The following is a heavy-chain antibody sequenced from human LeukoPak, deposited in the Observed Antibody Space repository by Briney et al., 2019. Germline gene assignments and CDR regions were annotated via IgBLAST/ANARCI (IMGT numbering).Heavy chain of an antibody. D-gene: IGHD3-10*01. CDR2: IYTSGST. Sequence: KASETLSLTCTVSGVSISGYYWSWIRQSAGKGLEWIGRIYTSGSTNYNPSLKSRVTMSVDTSKNQLSLKLSSVTAADTAIYYCARHATNIYGPFDYWGQGTLVTVSS. CDR1: GVSISGYY. CDR3: ARHATNIYGPFDY. J-gene: IGHJ4*02. V-gene: IGHV4-4*07.